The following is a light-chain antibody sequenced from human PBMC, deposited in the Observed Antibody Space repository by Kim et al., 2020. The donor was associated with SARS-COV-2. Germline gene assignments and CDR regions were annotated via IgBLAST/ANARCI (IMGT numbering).Light chain of an antibody. V-gene: IGKV1-39*01. CDR1: QSISSY. CDR3: QQSYSTLFT. CDR2: AAS. Sequence: ASVGDRVTITCRASQSISSYLNWYQQKPGKAPKLLIYAASSLQSGVPSRFSGSGSGTDFTLTISSLQPEDFATYYCQQSYSTLFTFGPGTKVGYQ. J-gene: IGKJ3*01.